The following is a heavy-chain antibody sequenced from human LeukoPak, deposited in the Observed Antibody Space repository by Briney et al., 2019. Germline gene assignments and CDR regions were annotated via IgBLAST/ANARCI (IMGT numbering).Heavy chain of an antibody. CDR1: VGSISSGNW. CDR3: ATAPILRGEGGEHYKYGMDV. Sequence: PSETLSLTRAVSVGSISSGNWWSWVRQSPGKGLEWIGEIYHNGTPNYNPSLKSRVTISADTFKNHFSLKLTSVTATDTAVYYCATAPILRGEGGEHYKYGMDVWGQGTTVIVSS. CDR2: IYHNGTP. J-gene: IGHJ6*02. V-gene: IGHV4-4*02. D-gene: IGHD2-2*02.